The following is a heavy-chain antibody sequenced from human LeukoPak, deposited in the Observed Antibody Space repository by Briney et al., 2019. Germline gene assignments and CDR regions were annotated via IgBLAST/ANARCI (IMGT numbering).Heavy chain of an antibody. D-gene: IGHD2-2*01. Sequence: SETLSLTCTVSGGSISSDGYYWSWIRQPPGKGLEWIGYIYHSGSTYYNPSLKSRVTISVDRSKNQFSLKLSSVTAADTAVYYCASASREVVPAAVSKKPIYYFDYWGQGTLVTVSS. J-gene: IGHJ4*02. V-gene: IGHV4-30-2*01. CDR2: IYHSGST. CDR3: ASASREVVPAAVSKKPIYYFDY. CDR1: GGSISSDGYY.